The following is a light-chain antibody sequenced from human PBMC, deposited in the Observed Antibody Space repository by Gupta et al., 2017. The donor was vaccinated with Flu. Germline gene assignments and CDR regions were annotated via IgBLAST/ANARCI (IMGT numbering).Light chain of an antibody. V-gene: IGLV3-25*03. CDR2: NDT. CDR1: GLPNHF. J-gene: IGLJ2*01. CDR3: QSTDRSGAPQVV. Sequence: QTARITCSGDGLPNHFASWYQQKPGQAPVVVIYNDTERPSGIPERFSGSTSGTTVTLTISSVQAEDEADYYCQSTDRSGAPQVVFGGGTKLTVL.